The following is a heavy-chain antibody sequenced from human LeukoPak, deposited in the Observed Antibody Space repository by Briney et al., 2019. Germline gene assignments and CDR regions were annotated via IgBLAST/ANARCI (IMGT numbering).Heavy chain of an antibody. CDR3: TSFGDTSYDYVWGSYPDY. CDR1: GYTFTGYY. CDR2: INPNSGGT. D-gene: IGHD3-16*02. V-gene: IGHV1-2*02. J-gene: IGHJ4*02. Sequence: ASVKVSCKASGYTFTGYYIHWVRQAPGQGLEWMGWINPNSGGTNSAQKFQGRVTMTRDTSISTAYMELSRLRSDDTAVYYCTSFGDTSYDYVWGSYPDYWGQGTLVTVSS.